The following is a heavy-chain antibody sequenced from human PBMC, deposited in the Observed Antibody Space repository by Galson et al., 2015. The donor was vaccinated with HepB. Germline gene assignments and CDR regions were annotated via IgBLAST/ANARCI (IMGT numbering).Heavy chain of an antibody. Sequence: SVKVSCKASGYTFTSYYMHWVRQAPGQGLEWMGIINPSGGSTSYAQKLQGRVTMTRDTSTSTVYMELSSLRSEDTAVYYCARSGHPGGPWGYWGQGTLVTVSS. V-gene: IGHV1-46*04. CDR1: GYTFTSYY. CDR2: INPSGGST. CDR3: ARSGHPGGPWGY. J-gene: IGHJ4*02. D-gene: IGHD3-10*01.